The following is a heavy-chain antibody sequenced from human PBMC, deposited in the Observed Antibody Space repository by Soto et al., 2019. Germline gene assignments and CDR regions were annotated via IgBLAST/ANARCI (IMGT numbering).Heavy chain of an antibody. V-gene: IGHV4-4*02. Sequence: SETLSLTCAVSGDSIRTTDCLILFRHSRGKVLEWIGEIYHGGSTNYNPSLKSRVTISVDKSKNQFSLKMTSVTAADTAVYYCARDRRGNYGLRQNFHYWGQGILVTVSS. CDR3: ARDRRGNYGLRQNFHY. D-gene: IGHD4-17*01. J-gene: IGHJ4*02. CDR2: IYHGGST. CDR1: GDSIRTTDC.